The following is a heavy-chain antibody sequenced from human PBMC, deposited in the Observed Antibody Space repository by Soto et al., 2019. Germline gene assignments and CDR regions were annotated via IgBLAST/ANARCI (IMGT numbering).Heavy chain of an antibody. V-gene: IGHV3-23*01. CDR1: GFTFSSYA. CDR3: VFFVTTVTINFDY. D-gene: IGHD4-17*01. Sequence: GGSLRLSCAASGFTFSSYAMSWVRQAPGKGLEWVSAISGSGGSTYYADSVKGRFTISRDNSKNTLYLQMNSLRAEDTAVYYCVFFVTTVTINFDYWGQGTLVTVSS. CDR2: ISGSGGST. J-gene: IGHJ4*02.